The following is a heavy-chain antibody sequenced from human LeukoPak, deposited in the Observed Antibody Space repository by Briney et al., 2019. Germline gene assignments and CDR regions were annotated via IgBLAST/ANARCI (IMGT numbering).Heavy chain of an antibody. CDR2: IYYSGST. V-gene: IGHV4-31*03. CDR1: GGSIGSGGYY. CDR3: ARVFWGAAAGRSYYYMDV. D-gene: IGHD6-13*01. J-gene: IGHJ6*03. Sequence: PSQTLSLTCTVSGGSIGSGGYYWSWIRQHPGKGLEWIGYIYYSGSTYYNPSLKSRVTISVDTSKNQFSLKLISVTAADTAVYYCARVFWGAAAGRSYYYMDVWGKGTTVTVSS.